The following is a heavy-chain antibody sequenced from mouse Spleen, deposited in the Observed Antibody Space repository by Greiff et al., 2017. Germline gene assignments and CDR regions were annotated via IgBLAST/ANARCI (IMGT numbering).Heavy chain of an antibody. D-gene: IGHD2-2*01. CDR1: GYTFTDYY. J-gene: IGHJ4*01. V-gene: IGHV1-76*01. CDR2: IYPGSGNT. CDR3: ARENLLWLRDYAMDY. Sequence: QVQLQQSGAELVRPGASVKLSCKASGYTFTDYYINWVKQRPGQGLEWIARIYPGSGNTYYNEKFKGKATLTAEKSSSTAYMQLSSLTSEDSAVYFCARENLLWLRDYAMDYWGQGTSVTVSS.